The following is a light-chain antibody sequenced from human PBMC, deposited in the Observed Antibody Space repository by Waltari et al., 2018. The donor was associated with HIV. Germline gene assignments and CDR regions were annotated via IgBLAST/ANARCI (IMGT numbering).Light chain of an antibody. J-gene: IGKJ3*01. CDR2: DAS. V-gene: IGKV1-33*01. CDR1: QDISNF. CDR3: QQYDEGST. Sequence: DIQMTQSPSSLSASVGDRVTIACQASQDISNFLSWYQQKPGKVPKLLIYDASNLETGVPSRFSGSGSGTDFIFTISSLQPEDIATYYCQQYDEGSTFGPGTKVEIK.